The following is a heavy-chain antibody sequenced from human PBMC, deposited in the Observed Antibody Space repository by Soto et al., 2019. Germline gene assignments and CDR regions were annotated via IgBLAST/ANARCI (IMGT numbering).Heavy chain of an antibody. CDR2: IYHSGST. Sequence: PSETLSLTCAVSGGSISSGGYSWGWIRQPPGKGLEWIGYIYHSGSTYYNPSLKSRVTISVDRSKNQFSLKLSSVTAADTAVYYCARDREPNWFDPWGQGTLVTVSS. CDR1: GGSISSGGYS. CDR3: ARDREPNWFDP. J-gene: IGHJ5*02. V-gene: IGHV4-30-2*01.